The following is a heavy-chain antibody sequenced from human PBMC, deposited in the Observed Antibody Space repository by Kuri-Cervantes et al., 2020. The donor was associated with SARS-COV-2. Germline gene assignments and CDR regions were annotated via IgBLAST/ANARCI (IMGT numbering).Heavy chain of an antibody. V-gene: IGHV3-30*03. CDR3: ARGRSYNWNDGGGFY. CDR1: GFTFSGHW. Sequence: GESLKISCAASGFTFSGHWIHWVRQAPGKGLEWVAVISYDGSNKYYADSVKGRFTISRDNSKNTLYLQMNSLRAEDTAVYYCARGRSYNWNDGGGFYWGQGTLVTVSS. CDR2: ISYDGSNK. J-gene: IGHJ4*02. D-gene: IGHD1-1*01.